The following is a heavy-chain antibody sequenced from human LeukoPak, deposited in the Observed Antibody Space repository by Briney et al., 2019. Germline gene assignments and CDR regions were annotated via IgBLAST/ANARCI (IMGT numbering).Heavy chain of an antibody. D-gene: IGHD6-19*01. J-gene: IGHJ4*02. Sequence: VASVKVSCKASGGTFSSYAISWVRQAPGQGLEWMGGIIPIFGTANYAQKFQGRVTMTRDTSTSTVYMELSSLRSEDTAVYYCASHPMGSGSRALDYWGQGTLVTVSS. CDR3: ASHPMGSGSRALDY. CDR2: IIPIFGTA. CDR1: GGTFSSYA. V-gene: IGHV1-69*05.